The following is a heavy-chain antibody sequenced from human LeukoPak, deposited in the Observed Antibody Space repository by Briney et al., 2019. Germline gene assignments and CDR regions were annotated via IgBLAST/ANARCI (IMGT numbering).Heavy chain of an antibody. CDR1: GYTFTSYY. V-gene: IGHV1-46*01. J-gene: IGHJ5*02. CDR3: AREEVAAAGTGNWFDP. Sequence: ASVKVSCKASGYTFTSYYMHWVRQAPGQGLEWMGIINPSGGSTSYAQKFQGRVTMTRDMSTSTVYMELSSLRSGDTAVYYCAREEVAAAGTGNWFDPWGQGTLVTVSS. D-gene: IGHD6-13*01. CDR2: INPSGGST.